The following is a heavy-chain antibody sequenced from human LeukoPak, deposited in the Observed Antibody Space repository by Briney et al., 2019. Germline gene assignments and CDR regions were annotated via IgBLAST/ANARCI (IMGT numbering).Heavy chain of an antibody. V-gene: IGHV3-48*03. Sequence: PGGSLRLSCAASGFTFSNYDMIWVRQAPGKGLEWVSYISTSGGSTNYADSVKGRFTISRDNAKNSLYLQMNSLRAEDTALYHCARRTYVDYWGQGTLVTVSS. CDR3: ARRTYVDY. D-gene: IGHD3-16*01. CDR1: GFTFSNYD. J-gene: IGHJ4*02. CDR2: ISTSGGST.